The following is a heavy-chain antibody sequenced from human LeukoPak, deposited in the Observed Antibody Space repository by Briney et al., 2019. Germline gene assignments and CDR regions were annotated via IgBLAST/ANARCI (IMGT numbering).Heavy chain of an antibody. CDR1: GGSFSGYY. J-gene: IGHJ3*02. D-gene: IGHD3-22*01. V-gene: IGHV4-34*01. Sequence: SETLSLTCAVYGGSFSGYYWSWIRQPPGKGLEWIGEINHSGSTNYNPSLKSRVTISVDTSKNQFSLKLSSVTAAGTAVYYCARHRPSQRITMIVVGGDIWGQGTMVTVSS. CDR2: INHSGST. CDR3: ARHRPSQRITMIVVGGDI.